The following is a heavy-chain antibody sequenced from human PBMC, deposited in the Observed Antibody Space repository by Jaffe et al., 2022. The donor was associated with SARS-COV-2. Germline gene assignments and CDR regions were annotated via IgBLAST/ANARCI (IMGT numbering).Heavy chain of an antibody. J-gene: IGHJ6*02. CDR2: ISSSSSTI. Sequence: EVQLVESGGGLVQPGGSLRLSCAASGFTFSSYSMNWVRQAPGKGLEWVSYISSSSSTIYYADSVKGRFTISRDNAKNSLYLQMNSLRDEDTAVYYCARDPPPLSGLYYYYYYGMDVWGQGTTVTVSS. CDR3: ARDPPPLSGLYYYYYYGMDV. D-gene: IGHD6-19*01. V-gene: IGHV3-48*02. CDR1: GFTFSSYS.